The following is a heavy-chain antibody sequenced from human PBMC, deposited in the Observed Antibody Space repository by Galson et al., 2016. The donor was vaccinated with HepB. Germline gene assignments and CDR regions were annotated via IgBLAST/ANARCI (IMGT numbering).Heavy chain of an antibody. CDR2: MSSSGGYI. CDR1: GFMFSSYS. V-gene: IGHV3-21*01. CDR3: AKTLYGGNSD. J-gene: IGHJ4*02. Sequence: SLRLSCAASGFMFSSYSMTWVRQAPGKGLEWVSFMSSSGGYIYYADSVKGRFTISRDNAKNSLYLQMNSLRAEDTALYYCAKTLYGGNSDWGQGTLVTVSS. D-gene: IGHD4-23*01.